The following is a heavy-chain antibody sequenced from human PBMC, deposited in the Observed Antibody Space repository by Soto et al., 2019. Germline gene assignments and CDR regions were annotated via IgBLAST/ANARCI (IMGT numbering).Heavy chain of an antibody. Sequence: QVQLVESGGGVVQPGRSLRLSCAASGFTFSSYGMHWVRQAPGKGLEWVAVIWYDGSNKYYADSVKGRFTISRDNSKNTLYLQMNSLRAEDTAVYYCARDGVVGAATSGWFDPWGQGTLVTVSS. J-gene: IGHJ5*02. CDR1: GFTFSSYG. D-gene: IGHD2-15*01. CDR2: IWYDGSNK. CDR3: ARDGVVGAATSGWFDP. V-gene: IGHV3-33*01.